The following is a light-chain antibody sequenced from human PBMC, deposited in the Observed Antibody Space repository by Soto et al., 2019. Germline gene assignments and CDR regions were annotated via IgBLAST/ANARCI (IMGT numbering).Light chain of an antibody. V-gene: IGKV3-20*01. CDR2: GAS. Sequence: EIVLTQSPGTLSLSPGERATLSCRASQSVNNNYLAWFQQRPGQSPRLLIYGASSRATGIPDRFSGSGSGTDFTLTISRLEPADFAVYYCQQYGNAPPWTFGQGTKVEIK. J-gene: IGKJ1*01. CDR3: QQYGNAPPWT. CDR1: QSVNNNY.